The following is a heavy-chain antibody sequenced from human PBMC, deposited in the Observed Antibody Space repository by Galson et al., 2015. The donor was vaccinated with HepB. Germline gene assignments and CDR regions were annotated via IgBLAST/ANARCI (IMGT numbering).Heavy chain of an antibody. CDR3: AKEGILLWRYGMDV. D-gene: IGHD3-10*01. CDR2: VSSDGGTT. CDR1: GFTFGHYA. V-gene: IGHV3-64*04. J-gene: IGHJ6*02. Sequence: SLRLSCAASGFTFGHYAIHWVRQAPGKGLEYVSAVSSDGGTTYYADSVKGRFTISRDDSRTTLYLQMNSLRVEDTAIYYCAKEGILLWRYGMDVWGQGTTVTVSS.